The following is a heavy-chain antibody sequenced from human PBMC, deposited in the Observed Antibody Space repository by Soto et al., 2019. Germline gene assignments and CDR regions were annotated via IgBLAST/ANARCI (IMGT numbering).Heavy chain of an antibody. V-gene: IGHV3-30-3*01. CDR1: GFTFSSYA. CDR2: ISYDGSNK. J-gene: IGHJ3*02. Sequence: QVQLVESGGGVVQPGRSLRLSCAASGFTFSSYAIHWVRQAPGKGLEWVAVISYDGSNKYYADSVKGRFTISRDNSKNTLYLQMNSLRAEDTAVYYCAREMTTVTTAAFDIWGQGTMVTVSS. CDR3: AREMTTVTTAAFDI. D-gene: IGHD4-17*01.